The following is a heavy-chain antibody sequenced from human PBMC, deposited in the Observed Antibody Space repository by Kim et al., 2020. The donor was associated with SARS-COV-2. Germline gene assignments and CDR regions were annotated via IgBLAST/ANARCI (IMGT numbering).Heavy chain of an antibody. Sequence: ASVTVSCKASGYTFTSYAMHWVRQAPGQRLEWMGWINAGNGNTKYSQKFQGRVTITRDTSASTAYMELSSLRSEDTAVYYCATRSPVDTAMVNRLYYYYYYGMDVWGQGTTVTVSS. D-gene: IGHD5-18*01. CDR2: INAGNGNT. CDR1: GYTFTSYA. J-gene: IGHJ6*02. V-gene: IGHV1-3*01. CDR3: ATRSPVDTAMVNRLYYYYYYGMDV.